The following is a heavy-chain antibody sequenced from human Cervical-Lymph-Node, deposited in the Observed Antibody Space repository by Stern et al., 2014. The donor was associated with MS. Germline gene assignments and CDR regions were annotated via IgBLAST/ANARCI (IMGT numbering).Heavy chain of an antibody. CDR1: GYTFTGFY. CDR2: INPSNGDT. Sequence: QLVQSGAEVKKAWASVKVSCKASGYTFTGFYINWVRQAPGQGLEWMGWINPSNGDTGFSLKVQGWIHMTRDKSISTAYRELNRLRSDETAVYYCARVAPALGYGMDVWGQGTTVIVSS. J-gene: IGHJ6*02. CDR3: ARVAPALGYGMDV. V-gene: IGHV1-2*04.